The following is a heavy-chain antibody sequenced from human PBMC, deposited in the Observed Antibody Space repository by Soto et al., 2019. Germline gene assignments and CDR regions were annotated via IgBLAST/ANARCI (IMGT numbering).Heavy chain of an antibody. D-gene: IGHD3-22*01. CDR1: GYTFTSYG. CDR3: ARALSPDYYDSSGYYYL. V-gene: IGHV1-18*01. CDR2: ISAYNGNT. J-gene: IGHJ5*02. Sequence: ASVKVSCKASGYTFTSYGISWVRQAPGQGLEWMGRISAYNGNTNYAQKLQGRVTMTTDTSTSTAYMELRSLRSDDTAVYYCARALSPDYYDSSGYYYLWGQGTLVTVSS.